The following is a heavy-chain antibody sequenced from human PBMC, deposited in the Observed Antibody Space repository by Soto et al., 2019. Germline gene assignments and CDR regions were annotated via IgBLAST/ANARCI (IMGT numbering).Heavy chain of an antibody. V-gene: IGHV3-21*01. CDR3: AGRSCSNGVCPFDY. D-gene: IGHD2-8*01. CDR1: GFSFSSYS. J-gene: IGHJ4*02. CDR2: ISTSGRNT. Sequence: KPGGSLRLSCAASGFSFSSYSMSWVRQAPGKGLEWVSSISTSGRNTYYADSVKGRFTVSRDNAKNSLYLQMNSLRAEDAAVYFCAGRSCSNGVCPFDYWGRGTLVTVSS.